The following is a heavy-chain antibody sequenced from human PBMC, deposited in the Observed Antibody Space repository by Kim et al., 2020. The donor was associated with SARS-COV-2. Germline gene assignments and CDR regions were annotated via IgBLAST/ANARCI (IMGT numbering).Heavy chain of an antibody. CDR2: T. CDR3: ARRGYELYFDY. V-gene: IGHV4-39*01. D-gene: IGHD5-12*01. Sequence: TYYTPSLKIRVTISVDTSKNQFSLKLSSVTAADTAVYYCARRGYELYFDYWGQGTLVTVSS. J-gene: IGHJ4*02.